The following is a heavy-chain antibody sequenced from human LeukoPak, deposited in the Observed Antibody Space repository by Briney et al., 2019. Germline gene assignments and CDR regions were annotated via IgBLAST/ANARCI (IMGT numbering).Heavy chain of an antibody. Sequence: PSETLSLTCAVYGGSFSGYYWSWIRQPPGKGLEWIGEINHSGSTNYNPSLKSRVTISVDTSKNQFSLKLSSVTAADTAVYYCARGRASGYSSSWQNWFDPWGQGTLVTVSS. CDR1: GGSFSGYY. V-gene: IGHV4-34*01. D-gene: IGHD6-13*01. CDR3: ARGRASGYSSSWQNWFDP. CDR2: INHSGST. J-gene: IGHJ5*02.